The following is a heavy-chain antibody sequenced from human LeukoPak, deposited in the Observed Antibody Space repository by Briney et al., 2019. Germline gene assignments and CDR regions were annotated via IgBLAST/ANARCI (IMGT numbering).Heavy chain of an antibody. Sequence: GASVKVSCKASGYTFTGYYMHWVRQAPGQGLEWMGWINPNSGGTNYAQKFQGRVTMTRDTSISTAYMELSRLRSDDTAVYYCARDRGGGPTGVDYFDYWGQGTLVTVSS. CDR2: INPNSGGT. V-gene: IGHV1-2*02. CDR3: ARDRGGGPTGVDYFDY. D-gene: IGHD1-1*01. J-gene: IGHJ4*02. CDR1: GYTFTGYY.